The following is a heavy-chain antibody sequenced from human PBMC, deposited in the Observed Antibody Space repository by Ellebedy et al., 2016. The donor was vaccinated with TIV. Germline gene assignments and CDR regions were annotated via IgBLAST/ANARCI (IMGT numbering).Heavy chain of an antibody. CDR1: GGSLSGSY. D-gene: IGHD4-17*01. Sequence: MPSETLSPTCAVYGGSLSGSYWNWIRQLPGKGLEWIGEINHSGSTTYNPSLKRRVIMSVDTSKNQFTLKLTSVTAADTAVYYCARGPDYAKSGYWGQGTLVTVSS. CDR3: ARGPDYAKSGY. J-gene: IGHJ4*02. CDR2: INHSGST. V-gene: IGHV4-34*01.